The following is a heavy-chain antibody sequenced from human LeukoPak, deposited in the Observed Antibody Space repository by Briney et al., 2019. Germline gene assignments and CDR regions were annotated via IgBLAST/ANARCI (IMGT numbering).Heavy chain of an antibody. V-gene: IGHV4-39*01. D-gene: IGHD5-12*01. Sequence: SETLSLTCTVSGGSISSSSDYWGWIRQPPGKGLEWIGSIYYSGSTYYNPSLKSRVTISVDTSKNQFSLKLSSVTAADTAVYYCARRNSGYDRGPYYFDYWGQGTLVTVSS. CDR3: ARRNSGYDRGPYYFDY. CDR1: GGSISSSSDY. CDR2: IYYSGST. J-gene: IGHJ4*02.